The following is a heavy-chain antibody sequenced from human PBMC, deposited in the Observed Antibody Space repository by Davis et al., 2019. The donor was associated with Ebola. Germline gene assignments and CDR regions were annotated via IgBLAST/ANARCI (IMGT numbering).Heavy chain of an antibody. CDR3: ARHDFHNSGYPFDY. D-gene: IGHD6-19*01. CDR2: IASGGTT. J-gene: IGHJ4*02. CDR1: GGSISSSSYY. V-gene: IGHV4-39*01. Sequence: SETLSLTCTVSGGSISSSSYYWGSIRQPPGKRLEWIGSIASGGTTYYNPSLKSRLTISVDTSKNQFSLILRSVTATDTAVYFCARHDFHNSGYPFDYGGQGTLVTVSS.